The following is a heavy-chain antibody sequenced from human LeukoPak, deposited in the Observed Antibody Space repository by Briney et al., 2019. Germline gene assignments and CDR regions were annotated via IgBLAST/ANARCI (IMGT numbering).Heavy chain of an antibody. D-gene: IGHD3-9*01. CDR2: ISSSSSYI. Sequence: KAGGSLRLSCAAPGFTFSSYSMNWVRQAPGKGLEWVSSISSSSSYIYYADSVKGRFTISRDNAKKSLYLQMNSLRAEDTAVYYCARATTYDILTGFSDYWGQGTLVTVSS. CDR3: ARATTYDILTGFSDY. CDR1: GFTFSSYS. J-gene: IGHJ4*02. V-gene: IGHV3-21*01.